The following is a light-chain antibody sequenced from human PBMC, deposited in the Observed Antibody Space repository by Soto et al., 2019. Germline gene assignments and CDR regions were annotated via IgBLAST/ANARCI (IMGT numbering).Light chain of an antibody. J-gene: IGKJ5*01. CDR2: GAS. V-gene: IGKV3-20*01. CDR3: QQYVSSPPSIT. Sequence: EIVLTQSPGTLSLSPGGRATLSCSSSQSVSSSYLAWYQQKPGQAPRLLIYGASSRATGLPDRFSGSGSGTDFTLTISRLEPEDFAVYYCQQYVSSPPSITFGQGTRLEIK. CDR1: QSVSSSY.